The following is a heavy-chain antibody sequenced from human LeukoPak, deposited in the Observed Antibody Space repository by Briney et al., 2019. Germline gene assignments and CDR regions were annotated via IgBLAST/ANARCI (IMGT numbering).Heavy chain of an antibody. CDR1: GGSISSYY. CDR3: ARAYSSSWYYNYYYYYYMDV. V-gene: IGHV4-59*01. Sequence: PSETLSLTCTVSGGSISSYYWSWIRQPPGKGLEWIGYIYYSGSTNYNPSLKSRVTISVDTSKNQFSLKLSSLRSEDTAVYYCARAYSSSWYYNYYYYYYMDVWGKGTTVTVSS. D-gene: IGHD6-13*01. J-gene: IGHJ6*03. CDR2: IYYSGST.